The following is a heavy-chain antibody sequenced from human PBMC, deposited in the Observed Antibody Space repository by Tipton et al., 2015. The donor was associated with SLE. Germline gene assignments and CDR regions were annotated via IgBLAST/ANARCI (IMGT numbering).Heavy chain of an antibody. D-gene: IGHD1-26*01. CDR2: IYYSGST. V-gene: IGHV4-61*01. CDR3: ARTSGNYYY. Sequence: LVKPSETLSLTCVVSGYSISSGYYWSWIRQPPGKGLEWIGYIYYSGSTNYNPSLKSRVTISVDTSKNQFSLKLSSVTAADTAVYYCARTSGNYYYWGQGTLVTVSS. J-gene: IGHJ4*02. CDR1: GYSISSGYY.